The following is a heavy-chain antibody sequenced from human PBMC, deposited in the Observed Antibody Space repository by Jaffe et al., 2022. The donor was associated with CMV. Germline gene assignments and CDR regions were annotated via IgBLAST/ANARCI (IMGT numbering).Heavy chain of an antibody. CDR2: ISSSSSYI. V-gene: IGHV3-21*01. CDR1: GFTFSSYS. CDR3: ARFRIGAAMPDNFDY. D-gene: IGHD2-2*01. Sequence: EVQLVESGGGLVKPGGSLRLSCAASGFTFSSYSMNWVRQAPGKGLEWVSSISSSSSYIYYADSVKGRFTISRDNAKNSLYLQMNSLRAEDTAVYYCARFRIGAAMPDNFDYWGQGTLVTVSS. J-gene: IGHJ4*02.